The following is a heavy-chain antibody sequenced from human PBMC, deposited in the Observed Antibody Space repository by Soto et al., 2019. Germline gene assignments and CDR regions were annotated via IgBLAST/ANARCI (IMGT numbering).Heavy chain of an antibody. V-gene: IGHV4-38-2*02. CDR2: IYHTGTT. CDR1: GDSIIGIYH. D-gene: IGHD1-20*01. CDR3: AREQWGINGTYYYYYYGMAV. J-gene: IGHJ6*02. Sequence: SETLSLTCAVSGDSIIGIYHWAWIRQSPGRCLEWIASIYHTGTTYYTPSLESRVTISVDTSKNQFSLRLSSVTAADSAVYYYAREQWGINGTYYYYYYGMAVWGQGTTVTVSS.